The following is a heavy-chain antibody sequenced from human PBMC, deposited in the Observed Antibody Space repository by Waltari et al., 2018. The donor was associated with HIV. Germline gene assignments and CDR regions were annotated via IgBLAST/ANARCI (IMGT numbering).Heavy chain of an antibody. CDR2: FIPIFGTP. CDR1: GGLFSSNG. V-gene: IGHV1-69*01. J-gene: IGHJ6*02. CDR3: ARRFTWNKSYYYYGLAV. D-gene: IGHD3-10*01. Sequence: QVQLVQSGAELKKPGSSVKVSCRASGGLFSSNGITWVRQAPGQGLEWMGGFIPIFGTPNYAQKFQGRVTITADESTGTAYMELRSLRSEDTAVYYCARRFTWNKSYYYYGLAVWGQGTTVTVSS.